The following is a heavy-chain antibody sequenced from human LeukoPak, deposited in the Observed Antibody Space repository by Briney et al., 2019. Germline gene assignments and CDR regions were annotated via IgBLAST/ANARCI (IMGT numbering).Heavy chain of an antibody. CDR2: IYYSGST. CDR3: ARGAYCSGGSCSLDWFDP. V-gene: IGHV4-59*01. J-gene: IGHJ5*02. Sequence: SETLSLTSTVSGGSISSYYWSWIRQPPGKGLEWIGYIYYSGSTNYNPSLKSRVTISVDTSKNQFSLKLSSVTAADTAVYYCARGAYCSGGSCSLDWFDPWGQGTLVTVSS. CDR1: GGSISSYY. D-gene: IGHD2-15*01.